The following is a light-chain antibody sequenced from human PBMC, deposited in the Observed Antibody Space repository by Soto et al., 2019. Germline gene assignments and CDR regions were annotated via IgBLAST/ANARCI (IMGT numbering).Light chain of an antibody. CDR1: QSVSSN. V-gene: IGKV3D-15*01. CDR2: DAS. J-gene: IGKJ1*01. Sequence: IVLTQSPGTLSLSPGERSTLSCWASQSVSSNLAWYQQKPGQAPRLLIYDASSRATGIPDRFSGSGSGTEFTLTISSLQPDDFATYYCQQYNSYSHTFGQGTNVDI. CDR3: QQYNSYSHT.